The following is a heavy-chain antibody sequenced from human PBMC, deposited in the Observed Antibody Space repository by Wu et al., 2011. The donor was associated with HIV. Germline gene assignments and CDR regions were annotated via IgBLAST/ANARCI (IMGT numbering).Heavy chain of an antibody. CDR3: ARGLQQPLQDF. CDR2: MNPNSGNT. Sequence: QVQLVQSGAEVKKPGASVKVSCKASGYTFTSYDINWVRQATGQGLEWMGWMNPNSGNTGYAQKFQGRVTMTRDMSTTTVYFELNDLTSDDTAIYYCARGLQQPLQDFWGQGTQVAVSS. D-gene: IGHD1-1*01. CDR1: GYTFTSYD. J-gene: IGHJ4*02. V-gene: IGHV1-8*02.